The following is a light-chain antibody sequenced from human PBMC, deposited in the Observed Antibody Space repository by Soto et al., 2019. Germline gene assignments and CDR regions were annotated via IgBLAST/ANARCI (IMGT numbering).Light chain of an antibody. V-gene: IGLV2-23*01. CDR3: CSYAGSSPV. CDR2: EGS. CDR1: SSDVGSYNL. Sequence: QSALTQPASVSGSPGQSITISCTGTSSDVGSYNLVSWYQQHLGKAPKLMIYEGSKRPSGVSNRYSGSKSGNTASLTISGLQAEDEADYYCCSYAGSSPVFGGGTKLTVL. J-gene: IGLJ2*01.